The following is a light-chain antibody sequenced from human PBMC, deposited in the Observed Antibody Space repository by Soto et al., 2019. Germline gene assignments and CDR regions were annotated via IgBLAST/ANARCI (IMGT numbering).Light chain of an antibody. Sequence: EIVMTQSPATLSVSPGERATLSCRASQSVSSNLAWYQQKPGQAPRLLIYGTSTRATGIPARFSGSGSGTAVTLTLSSLQAQYFALFNCGHDNNCPWTLGEGTKV. CDR1: QSVSSN. V-gene: IGKV3-15*01. CDR2: GTS. J-gene: IGKJ1*01. CDR3: GHDNNCPWT.